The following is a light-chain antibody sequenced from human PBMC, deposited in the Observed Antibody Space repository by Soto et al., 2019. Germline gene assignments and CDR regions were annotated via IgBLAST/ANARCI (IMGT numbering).Light chain of an antibody. Sequence: QSVLTQPPSVSGAPGQRVTISCTGSSSNIGARYDVHWYQQLPATAPKLLIYSDNSRPSGVPDRFSGSKSGNSASLAITGLQAEDEADYYCQSYDSSRSGPVVFGGGTKRTVL. V-gene: IGLV1-40*01. J-gene: IGLJ2*01. CDR2: SDN. CDR1: SSNIGARYD. CDR3: QSYDSSRSGPVV.